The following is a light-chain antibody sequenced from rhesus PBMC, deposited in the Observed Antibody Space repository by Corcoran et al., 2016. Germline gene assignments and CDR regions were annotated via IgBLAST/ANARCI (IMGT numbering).Light chain of an antibody. Sequence: DIQMTQSPSSLSASVGDKVTITCRASQGISSWLAWYQQKPVKAPNLLIYKASILQNGVPSRFSGSGSGTDLTLTISSLKPEDFATYYCLQYSSGPRTFGQGTKVEVK. CDR1: QGISSW. CDR3: LQYSSGPRT. CDR2: KAS. J-gene: IGKJ1*01. V-gene: IGKV1-22*01.